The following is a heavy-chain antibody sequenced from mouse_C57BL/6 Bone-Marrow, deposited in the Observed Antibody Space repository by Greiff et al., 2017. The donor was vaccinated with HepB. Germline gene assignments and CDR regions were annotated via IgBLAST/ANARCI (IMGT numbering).Heavy chain of an antibody. D-gene: IGHD1-1*01. J-gene: IGHJ3*01. CDR1: GFTFSDYY. Sequence: EVKLMESEGGLVQPGSSMKLSCTASGFTFSDYYMAWVRQVPEKGLEWVANINYDGSSTYYLDSLKSRFIISRDNAKNILYLQMSSLKSEDTATYYCAREEDYYGSSPWFAYWGQGTLVTVSA. CDR2: INYDGSST. V-gene: IGHV5-16*01. CDR3: AREEDYYGSSPWFAY.